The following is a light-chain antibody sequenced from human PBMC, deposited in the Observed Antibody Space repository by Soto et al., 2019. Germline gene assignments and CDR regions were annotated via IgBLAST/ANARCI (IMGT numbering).Light chain of an antibody. Sequence: EIVLTQSPGTPSLSPGERATLSCRASQSVSSSYLAWYQQKPGQAPRLLIYGASSRAAGIPDKFSGSESGTDFTLTISRLEPEDFAVYYCQQYGSSPLFGQGTRLEIK. V-gene: IGKV3-20*01. CDR3: QQYGSSPL. CDR1: QSVSSSY. J-gene: IGKJ5*01. CDR2: GAS.